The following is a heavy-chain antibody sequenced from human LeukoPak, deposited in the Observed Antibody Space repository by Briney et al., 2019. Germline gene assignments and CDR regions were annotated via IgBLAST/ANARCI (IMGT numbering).Heavy chain of an antibody. CDR1: GFTFISYD. CDR3: ARDLVSGAPDYFDS. Sequence: GGSLRLSCAASGFTFISYDIHWVRQAPDKGLQWVAVMSSDGSIKIYTDSVKGRFTISRDNSKNTLYLEMNSLRVDDTAVYYCARDLVSGAPDYFDSWGQGTLVTVSS. J-gene: IGHJ4*02. V-gene: IGHV3-30-3*01. D-gene: IGHD1-26*01. CDR2: MSSDGSIK.